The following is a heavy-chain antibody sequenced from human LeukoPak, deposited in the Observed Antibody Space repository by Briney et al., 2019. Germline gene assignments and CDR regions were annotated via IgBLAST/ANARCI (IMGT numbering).Heavy chain of an antibody. CDR3: ARDPSNYCSSTSCYKYGMDV. V-gene: IGHV4-31*03. CDR2: IYYSGST. D-gene: IGHD2-2*02. CDR1: GGSISSGGYY. J-gene: IGHJ6*04. Sequence: SQTLSLTCTVSGGSISSGGYYWSWIRQHPGQGLEWIGYIYYSGSTYYNPSLKSRVTISVDTSRNQFSLKLSSVTAADTAVYYCARDPSNYCSSTSCYKYGMDVWGKGTTVTVSS.